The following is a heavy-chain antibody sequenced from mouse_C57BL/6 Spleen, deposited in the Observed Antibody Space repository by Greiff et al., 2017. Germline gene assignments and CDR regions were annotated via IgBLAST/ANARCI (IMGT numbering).Heavy chain of an antibody. CDR2: IDPSDSYT. D-gene: IGHD1-1*01. J-gene: IGHJ1*03. CDR3: ARANYGSSHWYYDG. CDR1: GYTFTSYW. Sequence: QVQLQQPGAELVMPGASVKLSCKASGYTFTSYWMHWVKQRPGQGLEWIGEIDPSDSYTNYNQKFKGKSTLTVDKSSSTAYMQLSSLTSEDSAVYYCARANYGSSHWYYDGGGTGTTVTVAT. V-gene: IGHV1-69*01.